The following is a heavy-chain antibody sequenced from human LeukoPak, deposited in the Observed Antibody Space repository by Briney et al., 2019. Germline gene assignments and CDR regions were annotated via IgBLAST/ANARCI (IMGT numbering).Heavy chain of an antibody. Sequence: PSETLSLTCAVYGGSFSGYYWSWIRQPPGKGLEWIGEINHSGSTNYNPSLKSRVTISVDTSKNKFSLKLSSVTAADTAVYYCARGPRYYDFWTTPWDAFDIWGQGTMVTVSS. CDR2: INHSGST. CDR3: ARGPRYYDFWTTPWDAFDI. D-gene: IGHD3-3*01. V-gene: IGHV4-34*01. CDR1: GGSFSGYY. J-gene: IGHJ3*02.